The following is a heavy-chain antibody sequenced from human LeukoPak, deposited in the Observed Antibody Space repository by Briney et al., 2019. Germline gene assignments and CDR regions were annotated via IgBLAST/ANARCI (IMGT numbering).Heavy chain of an antibody. CDR1: GYTFTGYY. CDR3: ARDWGRRDGYNLDDY. CDR2: INPNSGGT. V-gene: IGHV1-2*02. J-gene: IGHJ4*02. Sequence: ASVKVSCKASGYTFTGYYMHWVRQAPGQGLEWMGWINPNSGGTNYAQKFQGRVTMTRDTSISTAYMELSRLRSGDTAVYYCARDWGRRDGYNLDDYWGQGTLVTVSS. D-gene: IGHD5-24*01.